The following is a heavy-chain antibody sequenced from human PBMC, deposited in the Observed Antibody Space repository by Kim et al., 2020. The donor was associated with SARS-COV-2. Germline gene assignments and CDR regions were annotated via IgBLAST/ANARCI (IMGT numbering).Heavy chain of an antibody. J-gene: IGHJ5*02. CDR3: AREAVVTEGWFDP. V-gene: IGHV4-31*03. CDR1: GGSISSGGYY. CDR2: IYYSGST. Sequence: SETLSLTCTVSGGSISSGGYYWSWIRQHPGKGLEWIGYIYYSGSTYYNPSLKSRVTISVDTSKNQFSLKLSSVTAADTAVYYCAREAVVTEGWFDPWGQGTLVTVSS. D-gene: IGHD2-15*01.